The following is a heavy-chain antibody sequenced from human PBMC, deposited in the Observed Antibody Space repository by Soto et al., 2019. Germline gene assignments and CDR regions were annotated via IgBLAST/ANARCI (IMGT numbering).Heavy chain of an antibody. V-gene: IGHV3-33*01. CDR2: IWYDGSNK. Sequence: QVQLVESGGGVVQPGRSLRLSCAASGFTFSSYGMHWVRQAPGKGLEWVAVIWYDGSNKYYADSVKGRFTISRDNSKSTLYLQMSSLRAEDTAVYYCARDPPPASLEYGGNPAYWGQGTLVTVSS. CDR1: GFTFSSYG. J-gene: IGHJ4*02. CDR3: ARDPPPASLEYGGNPAY. D-gene: IGHD2-15*01.